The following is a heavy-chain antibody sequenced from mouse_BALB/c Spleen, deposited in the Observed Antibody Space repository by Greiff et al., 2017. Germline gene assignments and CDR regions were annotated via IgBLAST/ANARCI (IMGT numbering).Heavy chain of an antibody. Sequence: QVQLQQPGAELVKPGASVKLSCKASGYTFTSYWMHWVKQRPGQGLEWIGEINPSNGRTNYNEKFKSKATLTVDKSSSTAYMQLSSLTSEDSAVYYCARDGYYFIAMDYWGQGTSVTVSS. CDR3: ARDGYYFIAMDY. CDR2: INPSNGRT. J-gene: IGHJ4*01. V-gene: IGHV1S81*02. D-gene: IGHD2-3*01. CDR1: GYTFTSYW.